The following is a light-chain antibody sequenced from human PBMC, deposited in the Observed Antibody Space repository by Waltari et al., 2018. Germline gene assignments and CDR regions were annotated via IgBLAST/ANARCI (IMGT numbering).Light chain of an antibody. Sequence: QSALTQPASVSGSPGPSIPISSPGTGSAVGGFNYVSWYQHHPGKAPKLMIYEVSYRPSGVSNRFSASKSGNTASLTISGLQADDEADYYCSSNTNINTRVFGTGTKVTVL. V-gene: IGLV2-14*01. CDR3: SSNTNINTRV. CDR1: GSAVGGFNY. J-gene: IGLJ1*01. CDR2: EVS.